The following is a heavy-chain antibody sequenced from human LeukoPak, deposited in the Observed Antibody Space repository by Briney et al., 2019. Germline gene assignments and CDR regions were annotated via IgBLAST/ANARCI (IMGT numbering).Heavy chain of an antibody. CDR1: GYTFTGYY. V-gene: IGHV1-2*02. D-gene: IGHD6-6*01. CDR2: INPNSGGT. J-gene: IGHJ6*02. CDR3: ATNPLIQQLVWGYYYYGMDV. Sequence: GASVKVSCKASGYTFTGYYMHWVRQAPGQGLEWMGWINPNSGGTNYAQKFQGKVTMTRDTSISTAYMELSRLRSDDTAVYYCATNPLIQQLVWGYYYYGMDVWGQGTTVTVSS.